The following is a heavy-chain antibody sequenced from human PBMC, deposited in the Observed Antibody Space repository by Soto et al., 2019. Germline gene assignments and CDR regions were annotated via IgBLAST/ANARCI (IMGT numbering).Heavy chain of an antibody. CDR2: ISYDGSNK. V-gene: IGHV3-30-3*01. CDR1: GFTFSSYA. Sequence: GGSLRLSCAASGFTFSSYAMHWVRQAPGKGLEWVAVISYDGSNKYYADSVKGRFTISRDNSKNTLYLQMNSLRAEDTAVYYCARATVPMVRGGYFDYCGQGTLVTVYS. CDR3: ARATVPMVRGGYFDY. J-gene: IGHJ4*02. D-gene: IGHD3-10*01.